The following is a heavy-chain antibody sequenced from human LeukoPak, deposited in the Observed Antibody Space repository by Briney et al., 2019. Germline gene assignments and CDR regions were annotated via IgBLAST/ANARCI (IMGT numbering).Heavy chain of an antibody. V-gene: IGHV3-23*01. J-gene: IGHJ3*02. Sequence: GGSLRLSCAASGFTFSDFAMNWVRQAPGQGLEWVAHVSGGGESADYADSVRGRYTVSRDNSKNTLYLQMNTLRVEDTATYYCAKDMVARNGVFDAFDIWGQGTMVIVSS. CDR3: AKDMVARNGVFDAFDI. CDR1: GFTFSDFA. D-gene: IGHD2-8*01. CDR2: VSGGGESA.